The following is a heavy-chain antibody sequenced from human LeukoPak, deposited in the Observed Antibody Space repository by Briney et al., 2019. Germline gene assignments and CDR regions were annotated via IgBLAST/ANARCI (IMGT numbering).Heavy chain of an antibody. V-gene: IGHV4-59*08. CDR2: IYYSGST. CDR3: ARHPTAENWFDP. Sequence: PSETLSLTCTVSGGSISSYYWSWIRQPPGKGLEWIGYIYYSGSTNYNPSLKSRVTISVDTSKNQFSLQLSSVTAADTAVYYCARHPTAENWFDPWGQGTLVTVSS. CDR1: GGSISSYY. J-gene: IGHJ5*02.